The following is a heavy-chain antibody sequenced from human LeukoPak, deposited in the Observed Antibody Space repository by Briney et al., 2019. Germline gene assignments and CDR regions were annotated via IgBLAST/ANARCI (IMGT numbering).Heavy chain of an antibody. J-gene: IGHJ5*02. CDR3: ARAYYDFWSGYYGFNWFDP. V-gene: IGHV4-59*11. D-gene: IGHD3-3*01. Sequence: SETLSLTCTVSGGSISSHYWSWIRQPPGKGLEWIGYIYYSGSTNYNPSLKSRVTISVDTSKNQSSLKLSSVTAADTAVYYCARAYYDFWSGYYGFNWFDPWGQGTLVTVSS. CDR1: GGSISSHY. CDR2: IYYSGST.